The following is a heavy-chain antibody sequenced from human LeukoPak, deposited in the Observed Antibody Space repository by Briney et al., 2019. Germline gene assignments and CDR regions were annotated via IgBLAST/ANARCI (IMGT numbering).Heavy chain of an antibody. Sequence: GGSLRLSCAASGFTFSSYAMSRVRQAPGKGLEWVSAISGSGGSTYYADSVKGRFTISRDNSKNTLYLQMNSLRAEDTAVYYCAKGDYDYVWGSYRPNDAFDIWGQGTMVTVSS. CDR3: AKGDYDYVWGSYRPNDAFDI. J-gene: IGHJ3*02. D-gene: IGHD3-16*02. CDR2: ISGSGGST. CDR1: GFTFSSYA. V-gene: IGHV3-23*01.